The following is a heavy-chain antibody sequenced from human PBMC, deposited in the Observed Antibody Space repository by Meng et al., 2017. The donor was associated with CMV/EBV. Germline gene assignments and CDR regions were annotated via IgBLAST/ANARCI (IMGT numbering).Heavy chain of an antibody. Sequence: GPFRSYTISWVRRAPGRGLEWMGKIIPILGIANYTQEFQGRVTITADKSTSTAYMELSSLRSEDTAVYYCARYGGDSSGYNSPGFDPWGQGTLVTVSS. CDR1: GPFRSYT. CDR2: IIPILGIA. V-gene: IGHV1-69*02. D-gene: IGHD3-22*01. CDR3: ARYGGDSSGYNSPGFDP. J-gene: IGHJ5*02.